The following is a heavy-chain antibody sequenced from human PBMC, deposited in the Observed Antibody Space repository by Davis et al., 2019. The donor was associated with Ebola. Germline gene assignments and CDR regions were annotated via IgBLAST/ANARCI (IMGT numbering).Heavy chain of an antibody. J-gene: IGHJ4*02. V-gene: IGHV5-51*01. D-gene: IGHD6-19*01. CDR1: GYTFSNYW. CDR3: ARSPGRSSGWYFDF. Sequence: GESLKISCQASGYTFSNYWIGWVRQTPGKGLEWMGLIYPSDSDTVYSPSFQGQVTISADKSISTAYLQWRSLKASDTAVYYCARSPGRSSGWYFDFWGQGALVTVSS. CDR2: IYPSDSDT.